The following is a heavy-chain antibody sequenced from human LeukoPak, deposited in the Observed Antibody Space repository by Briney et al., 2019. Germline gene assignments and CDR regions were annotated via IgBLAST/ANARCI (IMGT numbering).Heavy chain of an antibody. CDR3: AKDKASYCGGDCYSNYYYYMDV. CDR2: ISGSGGST. CDR1: GFTLSSYA. V-gene: IGHV3-23*01. D-gene: IGHD2-21*02. J-gene: IGHJ6*03. Sequence: GGSLRLSCAASGFTLSSYAMSWVRQAPGKGLEWVSAISGSGGSTYYADSVKGRFTISRDNSKNTLYLQMNSLRAEDTAVYYCAKDKASYCGGDCYSNYYYYMDVWGKGTTVTVSS.